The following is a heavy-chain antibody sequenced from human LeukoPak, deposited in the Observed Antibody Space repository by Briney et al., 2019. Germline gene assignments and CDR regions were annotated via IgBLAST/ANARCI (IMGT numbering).Heavy chain of an antibody. CDR3: AKAVHPFLGEEGDWFDP. V-gene: IGHV3-23*01. CDR2: ISGSGGGT. CDR1: GLTFRNYA. D-gene: IGHD3-10*01. Sequence: GGSLRLSCAASGLTFRNYAMNWVRQAPGKGLEWVSSISGSGGGTFYADSVKGRFTISRDNSKNTLYLQMNSLRAEDTAVYYCAKAVHPFLGEEGDWFDPWGQGTLVTVSS. J-gene: IGHJ5*02.